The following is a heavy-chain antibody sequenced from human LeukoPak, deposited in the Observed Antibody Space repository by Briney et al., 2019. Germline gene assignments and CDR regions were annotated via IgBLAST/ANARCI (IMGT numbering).Heavy chain of an antibody. J-gene: IGHJ4*02. Sequence: SQTLSLTCTVSGGSISSGGYYWSWIRQPPGKGLEWIGYIYYSGSTNYNPSLKSRVTISVDTSKNQFSLKLSSVTAADTAVYYCARHAGSSLLPFDYWGQGTLVTVSS. CDR3: ARHAGSSLLPFDY. V-gene: IGHV4-61*08. CDR2: IYYSGST. CDR1: GGSISSGGYY. D-gene: IGHD1-26*01.